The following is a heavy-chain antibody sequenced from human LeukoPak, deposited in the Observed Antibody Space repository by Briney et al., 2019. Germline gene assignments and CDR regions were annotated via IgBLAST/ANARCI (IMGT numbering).Heavy chain of an antibody. Sequence: GGSLGLSCAASGFTFSSYSMNWVRQAPGKGLEWVSSISSSSSYIYYADSVKGRFTISRDNAKNSLYLQMNSLRAEDTAVYYCARDGIAAAAYYFDYWGQGTLVTVSS. CDR2: ISSSSSYI. D-gene: IGHD6-13*01. V-gene: IGHV3-21*01. CDR1: GFTFSSYS. CDR3: ARDGIAAAAYYFDY. J-gene: IGHJ4*02.